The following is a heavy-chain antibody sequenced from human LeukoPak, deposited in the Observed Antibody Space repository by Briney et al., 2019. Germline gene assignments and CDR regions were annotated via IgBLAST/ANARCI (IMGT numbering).Heavy chain of an antibody. CDR1: GFTFSSCW. Sequence: GGSLRPSCAASGFTFSSCWMNWVRQAPGKGLEWVANIKPDGSDKYYVDSVKGRFTISRDNAKNSLNLQMNSLRDEDTAVYYCASGNWNDRAFDIWGQGTMVAVSS. D-gene: IGHD1-20*01. V-gene: IGHV3-7*01. J-gene: IGHJ3*02. CDR3: ASGNWNDRAFDI. CDR2: IKPDGSDK.